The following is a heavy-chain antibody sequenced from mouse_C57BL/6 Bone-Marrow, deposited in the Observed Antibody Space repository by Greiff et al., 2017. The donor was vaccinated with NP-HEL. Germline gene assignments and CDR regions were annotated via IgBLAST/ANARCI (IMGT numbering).Heavy chain of an antibody. Sequence: ESGPGLVKPSQSLSLTCSVTGYSITSGYYWNWIRQFPGNKLEWMGYISYDGSNNYNPSLKNRISITRDTSKNQFFLKLNSVTTEDTATYYCARNRQLRLFDYWGQGTTLTVSS. CDR3: ARNRQLRLFDY. CDR1: GYSITSGYY. J-gene: IGHJ2*01. V-gene: IGHV3-6*01. CDR2: ISYDGSN. D-gene: IGHD3-2*02.